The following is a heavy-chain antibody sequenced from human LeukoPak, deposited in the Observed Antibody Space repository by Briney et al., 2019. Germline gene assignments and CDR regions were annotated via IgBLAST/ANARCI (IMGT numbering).Heavy chain of an antibody. V-gene: IGHV4-59*01. Sequence: PSETLSLTCTVSGGSISSYYWNWIRQPPGKGLEWIGYIYYSGSTNYNPSLKSRVTISVDTSKNQFSLKLSSATAADTALYYCARQRGYSGYDAIDFWGQGTLVTVSS. CDR2: IYYSGST. D-gene: IGHD5-12*01. J-gene: IGHJ4*02. CDR1: GGSISSYY. CDR3: ARQRGYSGYDAIDF.